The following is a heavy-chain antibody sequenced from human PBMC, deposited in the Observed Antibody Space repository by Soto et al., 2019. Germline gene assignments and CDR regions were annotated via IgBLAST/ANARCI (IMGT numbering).Heavy chain of an antibody. CDR2: ISSSSSYI. J-gene: IGHJ6*02. D-gene: IGHD2-2*01. CDR1: GFTFSSYS. V-gene: IGHV3-21*01. CDR3: ARDLDTTQPRYYYYGMDV. Sequence: GGSLRLSCAASGFTFSSYSMNWVRQAPGKGLEWVSSISSSSSYIYYADSVKGRFTISRDNAKNSLYLQMNSLRAEDTAVYYCARDLDTTQPRYYYYGMDVWGQGTTVTVSS.